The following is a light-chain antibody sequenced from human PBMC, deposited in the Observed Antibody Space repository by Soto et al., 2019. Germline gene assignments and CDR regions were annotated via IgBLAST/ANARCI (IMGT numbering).Light chain of an antibody. CDR2: DNN. Sequence: QSVLTQPASVSGSPGQSITISCTGTSGDIGSYNRVSWYQQHPGKAPKLIIYDNNKRPSGIPDRFSGSKSGTSATLAITGLQAGDEAGYYCGTWDSSLSAAVFGGGTQLTVL. J-gene: IGLJ7*01. CDR3: GTWDSSLSAAV. V-gene: IGLV1-51*01. CDR1: SGDIGSYNR.